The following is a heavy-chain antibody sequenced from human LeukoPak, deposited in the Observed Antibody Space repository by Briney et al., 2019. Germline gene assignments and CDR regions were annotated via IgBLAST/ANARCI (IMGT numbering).Heavy chain of an antibody. J-gene: IGHJ4*02. V-gene: IGHV4-39*07. D-gene: IGHD3-10*02. CDR1: GGSISSSSYY. Sequence: PSETLSLTCTVSGGSISSSSYYWGWIRQPPGKGLECIGSIYYSGSTYYNPSLKSRVTMSVDTSKNQFSLKLSSVTAADTAVYYCARVNVFGGADYWGQGTLVTVSS. CDR3: ARVNVFGGADY. CDR2: IYYSGST.